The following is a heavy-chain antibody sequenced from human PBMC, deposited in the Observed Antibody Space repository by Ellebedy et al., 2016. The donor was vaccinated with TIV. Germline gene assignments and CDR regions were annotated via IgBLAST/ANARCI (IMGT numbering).Heavy chain of an antibody. Sequence: GESLKISCKGSGYSFTSYWIGWVRQMPGKGLEWMGIIYPGDSDTRYSPSLQGQVTISADKSISTAYLQWSSLKASDTAMYYCATRGGDSSGYYYDSYFDYWGQGTLVTVSS. CDR3: ATRGGDSSGYYYDSYFDY. V-gene: IGHV5-51*01. CDR2: IYPGDSDT. D-gene: IGHD3-22*01. CDR1: GYSFTSYW. J-gene: IGHJ4*02.